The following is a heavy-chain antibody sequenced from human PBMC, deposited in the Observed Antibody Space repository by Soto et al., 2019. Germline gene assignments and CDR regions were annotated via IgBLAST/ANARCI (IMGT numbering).Heavy chain of an antibody. V-gene: IGHV1-46*01. CDR2: INPSGTTT. CDR1: GYTFTSFY. CDR3: AKPQIARHYYYGMEV. J-gene: IGHJ6*02. Sequence: QVQLVQSGAEVKKPGASVKVSCKASGYTFTSFYMNWVRQAPGQGLEWMGIINPSGTTTDYALKFQGRVTMTRDTSTSTYYMELSSLTSEDTAVYYCAKPQIARHYYYGMEVWGQGTAVTVSS.